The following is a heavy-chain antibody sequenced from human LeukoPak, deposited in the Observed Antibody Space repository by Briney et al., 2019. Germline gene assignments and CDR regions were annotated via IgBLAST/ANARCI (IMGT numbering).Heavy chain of an antibody. Sequence: PGGSLRLSCAASGFTFSSYGMHWVRQAPGKGLEWVAVISYDGSNKYYADSVKGRFTISRDNSKNTLYLQMNSLRAEDTAVYYCAREVSSGYFDYWGQGTLVTVSS. V-gene: IGHV3-30*03. CDR2: ISYDGSNK. J-gene: IGHJ4*02. CDR3: AREVSSGYFDY. CDR1: GFTFSSYG.